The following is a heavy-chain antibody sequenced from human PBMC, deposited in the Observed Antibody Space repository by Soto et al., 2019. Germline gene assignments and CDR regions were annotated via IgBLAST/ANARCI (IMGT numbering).Heavy chain of an antibody. CDR3: ARVRIAVAGPTPYYYYGMDV. Sequence: ASVKVSCKASGYTFTSYGISWVRQAPGQGLEWMGWISAYNGNTNYAQKLQGRVTMTTDTSTSTAYMELRSLRSDDTAVYYCARVRIAVAGPTPYYYYGMDVWGQGTTVTVSS. V-gene: IGHV1-18*04. CDR1: GYTFTSYG. CDR2: ISAYNGNT. D-gene: IGHD6-19*01. J-gene: IGHJ6*02.